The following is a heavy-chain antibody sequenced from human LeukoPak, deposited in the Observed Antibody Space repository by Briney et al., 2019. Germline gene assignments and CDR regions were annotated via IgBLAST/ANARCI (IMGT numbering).Heavy chain of an antibody. CDR2: IFYTGSI. Sequence: SETLSLTCTVSGGSIGSSSYYWGWIRQPPGKGLEWIGSIFYTGSIFYNPSLKSRVTISIDTSKNQFSLKVNSVTAADTAVYYCARLGTTVTTFSSDYWGQGTLVTVSS. CDR1: GGSIGSSSYY. V-gene: IGHV4-39*01. D-gene: IGHD4-17*01. CDR3: ARLGTTVTTFSSDY. J-gene: IGHJ4*02.